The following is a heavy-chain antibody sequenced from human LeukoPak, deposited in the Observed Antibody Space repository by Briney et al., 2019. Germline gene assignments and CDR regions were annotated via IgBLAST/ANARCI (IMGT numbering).Heavy chain of an antibody. J-gene: IGHJ4*02. CDR3: AGAQVMLFDY. Sequence: GGSLRLSCAASGFTFSSFSMIWVRHSRGKGLEGVSYISSSSSTIYYADSEKARFTIPRHNAKHTVYLQVNRLRSEHTAVYFCAGAQVMLFDYWGQGTLVTVSS. V-gene: IGHV3-48*01. CDR1: GFTFSSFS. D-gene: IGHD3-16*01. CDR2: ISSSSSTI.